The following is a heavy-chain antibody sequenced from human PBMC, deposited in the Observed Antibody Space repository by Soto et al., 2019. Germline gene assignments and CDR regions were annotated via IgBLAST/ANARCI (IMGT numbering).Heavy chain of an antibody. J-gene: IGHJ6*02. CDR3: AGASSAYGVRDGKDV. CDR2: IIPIFGTA. CDR1: GGTFSSYA. V-gene: IGHV1-69*12. D-gene: IGHD3-16*01. Sequence: QVQLVQSGAEVKKPGSSVKVSCKASGGTFSSYAISWVRQAPGQGLEWMGGIIPIFGTANYAQKFQGRVTIXXDXSXXTADMELSSLRSEDTAVYYCAGASSAYGVRDGKDVWGQGTTVTVSS.